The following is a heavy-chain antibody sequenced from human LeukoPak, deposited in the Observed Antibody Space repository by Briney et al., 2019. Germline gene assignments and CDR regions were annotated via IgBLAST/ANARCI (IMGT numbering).Heavy chain of an antibody. J-gene: IGHJ3*02. CDR2: INPNSGGT. V-gene: IGHV1-2*02. CDR1: GYTFTGYY. CDR3: ARDSGYYGSGSYAFDI. D-gene: IGHD3-10*01. Sequence: ASVKDSCKASGYTFTGYYMHWVRQAPAQGLEWMGWINPNSGGTNYAQKFQGRVTMTRDTSISTAYMELSRLRSDDTAVYYCARDSGYYGSGSYAFDIWGQGTMVTVSS.